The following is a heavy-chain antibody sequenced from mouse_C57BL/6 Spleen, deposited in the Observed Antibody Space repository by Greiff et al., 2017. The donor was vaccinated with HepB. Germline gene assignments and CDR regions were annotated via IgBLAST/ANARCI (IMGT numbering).Heavy chain of an antibody. V-gene: IGHV3-6*01. CDR1: GYSITSGYY. J-gene: IGHJ3*01. CDR3: ARDRDTTAPFGY. D-gene: IGHD1-2*01. CDR2: ISYDGSN. Sequence: EVQRVESGPGLVKPSQSLSLTCSVTGYSITSGYYWNWIRQFPGNKLEWMGYISYDGSNNYNPSLKNRISITRDTSKNQFFLKLNSVTTEDTATYYCARDRDTTAPFGYWGQGTLVTVSA.